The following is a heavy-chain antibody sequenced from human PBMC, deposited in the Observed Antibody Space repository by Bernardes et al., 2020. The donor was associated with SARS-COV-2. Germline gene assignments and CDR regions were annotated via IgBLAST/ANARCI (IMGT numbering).Heavy chain of an antibody. Sequence: ASLKVSCKASGYTFTSYAMHWVRQAPGQRLEWMGWINAGNGNTKYSQKFQGRVTITRDTSASTAYMELSSLRSEDTAVYYCARRLAAAGTPRYAFDIWGQGTIGTASS. V-gene: IGHV1-3*01. CDR1: GYTFTSYA. D-gene: IGHD6-13*01. CDR2: INAGNGNT. J-gene: IGHJ3*02. CDR3: ARRLAAAGTPRYAFDI.